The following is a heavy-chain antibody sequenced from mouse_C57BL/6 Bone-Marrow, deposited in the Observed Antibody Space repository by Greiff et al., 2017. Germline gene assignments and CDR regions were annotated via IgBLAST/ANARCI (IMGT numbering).Heavy chain of an antibody. V-gene: IGHV1-50*01. CDR3: ARGYYYGSRYWYFDV. D-gene: IGHD1-1*01. J-gene: IGHJ1*03. CDR1: GYTFTSYW. CDR2: IDPSDSYT. Sequence: VQLQQPGAELVKPGASVKLSCKASGYTFTSYWMQWVKQRPGQGLEWIGEIDPSDSYTNYNQKLKGKATLTVDKSSSTAYMQLSSLTSEDSAVYYCARGYYYGSRYWYFDVWGTGTTVTVSS.